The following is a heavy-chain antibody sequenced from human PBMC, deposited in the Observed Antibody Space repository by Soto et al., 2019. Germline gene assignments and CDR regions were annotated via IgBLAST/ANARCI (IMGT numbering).Heavy chain of an antibody. CDR3: ARRTGTSRYYYYGMDV. CDR1: GGSFSVYY. Sequence: SETLSLTCAVYGGSFSVYYWRWIRHPPGKGLEWIGEINHSGSTNYNPSLKSRVTISVDTSKNQFSLKLSSVTAADTAVYYCARRTGTSRYYYYGMDVWGQGTTVTVSS. J-gene: IGHJ6*02. D-gene: IGHD1-7*01. CDR2: INHSGST. V-gene: IGHV4-34*01.